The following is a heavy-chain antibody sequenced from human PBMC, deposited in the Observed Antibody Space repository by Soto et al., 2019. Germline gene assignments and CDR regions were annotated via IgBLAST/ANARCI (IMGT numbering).Heavy chain of an antibody. CDR1: GGSISSSSYY. V-gene: IGHV4-39*01. CDR3: ARTTAVPNTLRSRYFFDY. D-gene: IGHD4-17*01. CDR2: IYYSGST. J-gene: IGHJ4*02. Sequence: SATLSLTCTVSGGSISSSSYYWGWIRQPPGKGLEWIGSIYYSGSTYYNPSLKSRVTISVDTSKNQFSLKLSSVTAADTAVYYCARTTAVPNTLRSRYFFDYWGQGTLVTVPQ.